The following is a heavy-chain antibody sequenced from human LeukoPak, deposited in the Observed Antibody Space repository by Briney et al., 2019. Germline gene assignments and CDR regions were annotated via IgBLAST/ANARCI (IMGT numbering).Heavy chain of an antibody. CDR3: ARLAAAYHFDY. CDR2: ISSSSSYI. D-gene: IGHD6-13*01. CDR1: GFTFSSDS. Sequence: GGSLRLSCAASGFTFSSDSMNWVRQAPGKGLEWVSSISSSSSYIYYADSVKGRFTISRDNAKNSLYLQMNSLRAEDTAVYYCARLAAAYHFDYWGQGTLVTVSS. J-gene: IGHJ4*02. V-gene: IGHV3-21*01.